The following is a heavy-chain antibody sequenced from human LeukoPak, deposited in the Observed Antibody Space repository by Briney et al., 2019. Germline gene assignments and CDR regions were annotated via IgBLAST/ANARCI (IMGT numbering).Heavy chain of an antibody. Sequence: PGGSLRLSCVASGFTFSSSWMSWVRRAPGKGLEWVANIKQDGTEEYYVDSVRGRFSISKDNAKNSLYLQMNSLRAEDTAIYYCASLSGFADAFDIWGQGTMVTVSS. CDR3: ASLSGFADAFDI. CDR1: GFTFSSSW. CDR2: IKQDGTEE. D-gene: IGHD3-9*01. J-gene: IGHJ3*02. V-gene: IGHV3-7*03.